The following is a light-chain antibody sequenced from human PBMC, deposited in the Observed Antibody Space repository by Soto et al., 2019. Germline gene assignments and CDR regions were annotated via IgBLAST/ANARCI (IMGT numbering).Light chain of an antibody. CDR2: KAS. J-gene: IGKJ4*01. Sequence: DIQMTQSPSTLSASVGDRVTITCRASQSISSWLAWYQQKPGKAPKLLIYKASSLESGVPSRFSGRGSGKEFTLTISSLQPDDFATYYCQQYNSYSGLTFGGGTKVEIK. V-gene: IGKV1-5*03. CDR3: QQYNSYSGLT. CDR1: QSISSW.